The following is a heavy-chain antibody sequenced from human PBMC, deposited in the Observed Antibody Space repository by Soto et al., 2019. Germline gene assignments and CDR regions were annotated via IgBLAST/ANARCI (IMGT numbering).Heavy chain of an antibody. Sequence: PGGPLRLSCAASGFTFSSFAMSWVLLGPGKGLEWVSGMSGSGGSTYRADYVKGRFTISRDNSKGTLYLQMNSLRAEDTAVYYCAKLDLGYCSRTSCRAFDTWGQGT. V-gene: IGHV3-23*01. CDR2: MSGSGGST. CDR3: AKLDLGYCSRTSCRAFDT. J-gene: IGHJ5*02. CDR1: GFTFSSFA. D-gene: IGHD2-2*01.